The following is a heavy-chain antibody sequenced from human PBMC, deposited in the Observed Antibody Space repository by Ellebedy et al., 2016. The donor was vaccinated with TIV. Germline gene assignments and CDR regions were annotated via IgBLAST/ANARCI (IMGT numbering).Heavy chain of an antibody. CDR1: GGSFSGYY. V-gene: IGHV4-34*09. CDR2: INHSGST. D-gene: IGHD5-18*01. CDR3: ARLTPGYSYGLYYFDY. Sequence: SETLSLXCAVYGGSFSGYYWSWIRQPPGKGLEWIGEINHSGSTNYNPSLKSRVTISVDTSKNQFSLKLSSVTAADTAVYYCARLTPGYSYGLYYFDYWGQGTLVTVSS. J-gene: IGHJ4*02.